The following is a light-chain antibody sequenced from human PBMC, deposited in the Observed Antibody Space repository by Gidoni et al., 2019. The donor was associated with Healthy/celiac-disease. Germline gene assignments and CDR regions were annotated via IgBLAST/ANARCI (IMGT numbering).Light chain of an antibody. CDR1: NIGSKS. J-gene: IGLJ2*01. V-gene: IGLV3-21*04. CDR2: YDS. Sequence: SYVLPRPPQVQVAPGKTARITCGGNNIGSKSVHWYQQKPGQAPVLVIYYDSDRPSGIPERFSGSNSGNTATLTISRVEAGDEADYYCQVWDSSSDHVVFGGGTKLTVL. CDR3: QVWDSSSDHVV.